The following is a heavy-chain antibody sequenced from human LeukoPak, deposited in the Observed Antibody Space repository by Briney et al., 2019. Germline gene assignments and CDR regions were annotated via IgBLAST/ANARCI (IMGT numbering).Heavy chain of an antibody. CDR1: GYTFTGYY. V-gene: IGHV1-2*02. Sequence: GASVKVSCKASGYTFTGYYVHWVRQAPGQGLEWMGWINPNSGGTNYAQKFQGRVTMTRDTSISTAYMELSRLRSDDTAVYYCARDLWYSGYDSLDYWGQGTLVTVSS. J-gene: IGHJ4*02. CDR3: ARDLWYSGYDSLDY. CDR2: INPNSGGT. D-gene: IGHD5-12*01.